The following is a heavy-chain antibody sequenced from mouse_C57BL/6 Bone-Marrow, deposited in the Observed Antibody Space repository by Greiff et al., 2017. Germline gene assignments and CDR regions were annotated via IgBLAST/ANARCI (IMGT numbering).Heavy chain of an antibody. CDR1: GFTFSSYA. V-gene: IGHV5-4*03. Sequence: EVKLKESGGGLVKPGGSLKLSCAASGFTFSSYAMSWVRQTPEKRLEWVATISDGGSYTYYPDNVKGRFTISRDNAKNNLYLQMSHLKSEDTAMYYCARVTILYPFAYWGQGTLVTVSA. D-gene: IGHD2-1*01. J-gene: IGHJ3*01. CDR3: ARVTILYPFAY. CDR2: ISDGGSYT.